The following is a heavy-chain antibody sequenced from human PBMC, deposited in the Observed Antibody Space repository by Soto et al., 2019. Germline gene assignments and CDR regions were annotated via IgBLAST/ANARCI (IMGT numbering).Heavy chain of an antibody. CDR2: IWYDGTSK. CDR1: GFSFSFYG. Sequence: QMQLVEPGGGVVQPGGSLRLSCGSSGFSFSFYGMHWVRQAPGKGLEWVAFIWYDGTSKFYADSVKGRFTISRDNSKTTLFLQMNSLRAEDTAVYYCATDGTPQRFMEKIYYLYYSGMVAWVQGTTV. J-gene: IGHJ6*02. CDR3: ATDGTPQRFMEKIYYLYYSGMVA. V-gene: IGHV3-30*02. D-gene: IGHD3-3*01.